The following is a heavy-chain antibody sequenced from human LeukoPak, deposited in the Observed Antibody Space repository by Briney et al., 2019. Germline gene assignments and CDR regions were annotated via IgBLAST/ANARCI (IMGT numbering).Heavy chain of an antibody. CDR3: ARAGGSYYVDY. D-gene: IGHD1-26*01. CDR1: GFTFSSYS. CDR2: IRSSSSTI. J-gene: IGHJ4*02. V-gene: IGHV3-48*01. Sequence: PGGSLRLSCAASGFTFSSYSMNWVRQAPGKGLEWVSYIRSSSSTIYHASSVKGRFTISRDNAKNSLYLQMNSLRAEDTAVYYCARAGGSYYVDYWGQGTLVTVSS.